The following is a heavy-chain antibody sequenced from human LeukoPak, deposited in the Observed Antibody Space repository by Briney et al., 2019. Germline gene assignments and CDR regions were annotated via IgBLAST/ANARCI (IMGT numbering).Heavy chain of an antibody. CDR2: INHSGST. Sequence: SETLSLTCAVYGGSFSGYYWSRIRQPPGKGLEWIGEINHSGSTNYNPSLKSRVTISVDTSKNQFSLKLSSVTAADTAVYYCARGGPAYGDYSLTYYYYYYMDVWGKGTTVTVSS. J-gene: IGHJ6*03. V-gene: IGHV4-34*01. D-gene: IGHD4-17*01. CDR1: GGSFSGYY. CDR3: ARGGPAYGDYSLTYYYYYYMDV.